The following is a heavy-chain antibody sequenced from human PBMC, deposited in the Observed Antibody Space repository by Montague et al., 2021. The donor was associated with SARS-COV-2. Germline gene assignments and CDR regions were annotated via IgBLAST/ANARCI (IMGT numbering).Heavy chain of an antibody. Sequence: SETLSLTCTVSGGSISSYYWSWIRQPPGKGLEWIGYIYYSGSTNYNPSLKSRVTISVDMSKNQFSLKLSSVTAADTAVYYCARQSGRLWGIAVAGAFDYWGQGTLVTVSS. CDR1: GGSISSYY. CDR3: ARQSGRLWGIAVAGAFDY. D-gene: IGHD6-19*01. V-gene: IGHV4-59*08. CDR2: IYYSGST. J-gene: IGHJ4*02.